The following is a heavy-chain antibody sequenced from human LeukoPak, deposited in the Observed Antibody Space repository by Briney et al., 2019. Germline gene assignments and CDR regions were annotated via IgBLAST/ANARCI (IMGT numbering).Heavy chain of an antibody. CDR3: ARDGYRLSGYFYYMDV. CDR2: MNPDSGDT. Sequence: ASVKVSCKASGYTFTSYGISWVRQATGQGLEWMGWMNPDSGDTGYAQKFQGRVTMTTDTSTSTAYMELRSLRSDDTAVYYCARDGYRLSGYFYYMDVWGKGTTVTVSS. D-gene: IGHD2-2*03. V-gene: IGHV1-18*01. J-gene: IGHJ6*03. CDR1: GYTFTSYG.